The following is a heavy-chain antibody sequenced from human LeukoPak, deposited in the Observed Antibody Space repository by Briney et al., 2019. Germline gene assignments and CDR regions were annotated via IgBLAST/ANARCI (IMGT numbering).Heavy chain of an antibody. D-gene: IGHD5-12*01. CDR1: GYTFAGYY. CDR2: INPNSGGT. CDR3: ARAAVATGYFDY. J-gene: IGHJ4*02. V-gene: IGHV1-2*02. Sequence: ASVKVSCKASGYTFAGYYMHWVRQAPRQGLEWMGWINPNSGGTNYAQEFQGRVTMTRDTSISTAYMELSRLRSDDTAVYYCARAAVATGYFDYWGQGTLVTVSS.